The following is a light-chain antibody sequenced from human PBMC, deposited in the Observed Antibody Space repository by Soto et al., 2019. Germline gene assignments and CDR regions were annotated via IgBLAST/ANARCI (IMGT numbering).Light chain of an antibody. CDR2: EVN. Sequence: QSALTQPPSASGSPGQSVTISCTGTSSDVGTSKYVSWYRQHPGKAPKLLIYEVNKRPSGVADRFSGWRSGSTASLTVSGRQAADEADYYCSSSAGTKNMVFGGGTKLTVL. CDR3: SSSAGTKNMV. CDR1: SSDVGTSKY. J-gene: IGLJ2*01. V-gene: IGLV2-8*01.